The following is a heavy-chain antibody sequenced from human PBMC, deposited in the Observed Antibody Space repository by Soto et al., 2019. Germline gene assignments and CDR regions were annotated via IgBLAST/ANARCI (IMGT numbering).Heavy chain of an antibody. J-gene: IGHJ4*02. D-gene: IGHD2-8*02. Sequence: HEHLVQSGAEVKRPGASLKVSCKASGYSFTGYYIHWVRQAPGQGLEWMGWINPDSGATNYAQNFQGRVTLTSDTSISTASMDLTSLTSDDTAVYYCARGDYGTGGYPFPDVDYWGQGTVVIVS. V-gene: IGHV1-2*02. CDR2: INPDSGAT. CDR1: GYSFTGYY. CDR3: ARGDYGTGGYPFPDVDY.